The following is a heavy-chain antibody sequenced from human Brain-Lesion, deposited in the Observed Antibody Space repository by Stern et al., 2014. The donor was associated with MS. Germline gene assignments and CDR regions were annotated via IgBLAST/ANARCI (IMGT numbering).Heavy chain of an antibody. CDR3: ARGRSRVHPPLDP. Sequence: QLVESGSGLGKPSQNLSLTCRVSGTSITSAAFSWTWIRQAPGKGLEGIGTMDYGGRPPYNTSIRSRVNLTVQPSKNQASRRLNSVTAADTAVYYCARGRSRVHPPLDPWGQGTLVTVSS. D-gene: IGHD2-2*01. V-gene: IGHV4-30-2*01. CDR2: MDYGGRP. CDR1: GTSITSAAFS. J-gene: IGHJ5*02.